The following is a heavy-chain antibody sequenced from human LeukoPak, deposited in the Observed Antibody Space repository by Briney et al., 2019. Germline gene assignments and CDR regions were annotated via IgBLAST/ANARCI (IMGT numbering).Heavy chain of an antibody. J-gene: IGHJ5*02. D-gene: IGHD2-21*01. CDR1: GGSISSYY. Sequence: SETLSLTCTVSGGSISSYYWSWIRQPPGKGLKWIGYIYYSGSTNYNPSLKSRVTISVDTSKNQFSLKLSSVTAADTAVYYCARSAYCGGDCTMRQFRFDPWGQGTLVTVSS. CDR2: IYYSGST. V-gene: IGHV4-59*01. CDR3: ARSAYCGGDCTMRQFRFDP.